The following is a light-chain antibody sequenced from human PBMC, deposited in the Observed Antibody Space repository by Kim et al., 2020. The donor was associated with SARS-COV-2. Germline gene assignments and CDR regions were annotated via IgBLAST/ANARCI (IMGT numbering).Light chain of an antibody. CDR3: QVWDNTWV. V-gene: IGLV3-9*01. CDR2: RDT. CDR1: NMVNKN. Sequence: VSVALGQTARITCGGNNMVNKNVHWYQQKPGKAPVLVIYRDTNRPSGIPERLSGSNSGNTATLTISRAQAGDEADYYCQVWDNTWVFGGGTQLTVL. J-gene: IGLJ3*02.